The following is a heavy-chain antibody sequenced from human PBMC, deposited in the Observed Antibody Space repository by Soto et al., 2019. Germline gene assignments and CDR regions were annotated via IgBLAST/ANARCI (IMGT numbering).Heavy chain of an antibody. CDR3: AFGRGGWFDP. J-gene: IGHJ5*02. CDR1: GGSIRSGAYY. Sequence: QVQLQESGPGLVKPSQTLSLTCTVSGGSIRSGAYYWSWIGQHPVKGLECIGYVYYSGNTYYNPSLKSRVTISVDTSKNHFSLNLNSVTAADTAVYYCAFGRGGWFDPWGQGTLVTVTS. V-gene: IGHV4-31*03. CDR2: VYYSGNT. D-gene: IGHD2-15*01.